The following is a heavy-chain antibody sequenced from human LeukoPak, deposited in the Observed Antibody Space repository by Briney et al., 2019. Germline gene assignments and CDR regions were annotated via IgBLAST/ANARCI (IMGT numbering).Heavy chain of an antibody. CDR1: GGSFSGYY. J-gene: IGHJ4*02. Sequence: SETLSLTCAVYGGSFSGYYWSWIRQPPGKGLEWIGEINHSGSTNYNPSLKSRVTISVDTSKNQFSLKLSSVTAADTAVYYCARAWVAGRVDYWGQGTLVTVSS. D-gene: IGHD6-19*01. V-gene: IGHV4-34*01. CDR3: ARAWVAGRVDY. CDR2: INHSGST.